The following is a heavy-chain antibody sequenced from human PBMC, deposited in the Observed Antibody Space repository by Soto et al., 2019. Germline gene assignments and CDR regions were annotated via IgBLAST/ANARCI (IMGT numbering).Heavy chain of an antibody. CDR2: ISPYTGNT. Sequence: QVQLVQSGDEVKKPGASVKVSCKASGYIFVNYGIAWVRQAPGQGLEWMGWISPYTGNTHSASKVQGRLTMTTDTXXSTAYMDLGSLTSDDTAVYYCVMVDNYVTPTPQDVWGQETTGTVSS. CDR1: GYIFVNYG. J-gene: IGHJ6*02. D-gene: IGHD3-16*01. CDR3: VMVDNYVTPTPQDV. V-gene: IGHV1-18*01.